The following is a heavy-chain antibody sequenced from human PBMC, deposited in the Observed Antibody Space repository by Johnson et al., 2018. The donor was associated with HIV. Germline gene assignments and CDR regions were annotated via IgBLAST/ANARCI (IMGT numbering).Heavy chain of an antibody. Sequence: QVQLVESGGGLVQPGGSLRLSCAASGFTVSSNYMSWVRQVPGKGLEWVALLSYDGTDKYYADSVKGRFTISRDNSKNSLYLQMNSLRTDDTALYYCAKDTSRWAPGHDAFDLWGQGTMVTVSS. CDR2: LSYDGTDK. V-gene: IGHV3-30*18. J-gene: IGHJ3*01. D-gene: IGHD1-26*01. CDR3: AKDTSRWAPGHDAFDL. CDR1: GFTVSSNY.